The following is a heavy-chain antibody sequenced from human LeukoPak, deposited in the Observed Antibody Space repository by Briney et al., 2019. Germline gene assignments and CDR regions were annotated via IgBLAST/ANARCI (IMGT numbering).Heavy chain of an antibody. V-gene: IGHV3-49*02. D-gene: IGHD3-3*01. Sequence: RSKAYVGTTEYAASGKGRFNIAREDSKKIAYLQMNSLKTEDTAVYYCTRAVYDFWSGYYRDWGQGTLVTVSS. CDR3: TRAVYDFWSGYYRD. J-gene: IGHJ4*02. CDR2: RSKAYVGTT.